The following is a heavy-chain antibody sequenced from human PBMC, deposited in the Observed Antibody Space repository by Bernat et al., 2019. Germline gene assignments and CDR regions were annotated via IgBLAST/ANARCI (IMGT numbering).Heavy chain of an antibody. D-gene: IGHD6-19*01. CDR1: GFTFSRYA. CDR3: AKEARKQWLVEESDY. Sequence: VESGGGVVQPGRSLRLSCAASGFTFSRYAMHWVRQAPGTGLEWVAVMSYDGSNKYYADSVKGRFTISRDNSKNTLYLQMNSLRAEDTAVYYCAKEARKQWLVEESDYWGQGTLVTVSS. V-gene: IGHV3-30*01. CDR2: MSYDGSNK. J-gene: IGHJ4*02.